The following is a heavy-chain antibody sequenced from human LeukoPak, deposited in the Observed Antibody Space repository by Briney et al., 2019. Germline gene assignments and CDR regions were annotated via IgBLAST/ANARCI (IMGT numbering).Heavy chain of an antibody. J-gene: IGHJ4*02. Sequence: PSETLSLTCTASGGSISSYYWSWIRQPAGKGLEWIGRIYTSGTTNYNPSLKSRVTMSVDTSKNQFSLKMRSVTAAGTAVYYCARANYDGSDYWGQGTLVTVSS. CDR1: GGSISSYY. CDR3: ARANYDGSDY. V-gene: IGHV4-4*07. D-gene: IGHD3-22*01. CDR2: IYTSGTT.